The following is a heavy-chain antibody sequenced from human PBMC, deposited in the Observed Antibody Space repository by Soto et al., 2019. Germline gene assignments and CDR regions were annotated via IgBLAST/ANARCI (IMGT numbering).Heavy chain of an antibody. Sequence: GESLKISCQGSGYSFTSYWISWVRQMPGKGLEWMGRIDPSDSYTNYSPSFQGHVTISADKSISTAYLQWSSLKASDTAMYYCARRRGSGSYPRAFDIWGQGTMVTVSS. CDR1: GYSFTSYW. CDR2: IDPSDSYT. D-gene: IGHD3-10*01. CDR3: ARRRGSGSYPRAFDI. V-gene: IGHV5-10-1*01. J-gene: IGHJ3*02.